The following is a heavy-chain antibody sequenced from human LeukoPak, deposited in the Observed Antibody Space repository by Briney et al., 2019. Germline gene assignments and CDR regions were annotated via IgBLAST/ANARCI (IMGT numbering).Heavy chain of an antibody. D-gene: IGHD1-1*01. CDR2: IWYDGSNK. CDR3: ARGTTPRNYYFDY. V-gene: IGHV3-33*01. J-gene: IGHJ4*02. Sequence: GRSLRLSCAASGFTFSSYGMHWVRQAPGKGLELVALIWYDGSNKCYADSVKGRFTISRDISKNTLYLQMNSLRAEDTAVYYCARGTTPRNYYFDYWGQGTLVTVSS. CDR1: GFTFSSYG.